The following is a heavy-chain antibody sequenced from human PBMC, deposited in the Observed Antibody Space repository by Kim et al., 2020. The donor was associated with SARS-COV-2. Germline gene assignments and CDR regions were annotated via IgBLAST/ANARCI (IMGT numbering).Heavy chain of an antibody. CDR2: IRPEGSGE. D-gene: IGHD6-19*01. Sequence: GGSLRLSCIVSGFTFSKFGMHWVRQAPGKGLEWVGRIRPEGSGEWYSDSVKGRFSISRDNSKNTLYVEMNSLSAEDTAVYYCARDGSGWCPDYWGQGTLVTVSS. CDR3: ARDGSGWCPDY. J-gene: IGHJ4*01. CDR1: GFTFSKFG. V-gene: IGHV3-30*02.